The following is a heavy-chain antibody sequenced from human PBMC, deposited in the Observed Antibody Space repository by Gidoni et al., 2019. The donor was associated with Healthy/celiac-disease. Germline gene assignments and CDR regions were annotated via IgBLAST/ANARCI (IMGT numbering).Heavy chain of an antibody. Sequence: EVQLVESGGVVVQPGGSLSLSCAASGFTFDDYTMHWVRQAPGKGVEWVSLISWDGGSTYYADSVKGRITISRDNSKNSLYLQMNSLGTEDTALYYCCGSSIDAFDIWGQGTMVTVSS. CDR1: GFTFDDYT. CDR3: CGSSIDAFDI. CDR2: ISWDGGST. J-gene: IGHJ3*02. D-gene: IGHD6-6*01. V-gene: IGHV3-43*01.